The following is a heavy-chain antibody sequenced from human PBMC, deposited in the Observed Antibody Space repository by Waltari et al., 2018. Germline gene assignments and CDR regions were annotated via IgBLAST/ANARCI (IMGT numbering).Heavy chain of an antibody. Sequence: QVQLVESGGGVVQPGRSLRLSCAASGFTFSSYGMHWVRQAPGKGLAWVAVIWYDGSNKYYADSVKGRFTISRDNSKNTLYLQMNSLRAEDTAVYYCAREFSSSSNFDYWGQGTLVTVSS. CDR3: AREFSSSSNFDY. D-gene: IGHD6-6*01. CDR2: IWYDGSNK. J-gene: IGHJ4*02. V-gene: IGHV3-33*01. CDR1: GFTFSSYG.